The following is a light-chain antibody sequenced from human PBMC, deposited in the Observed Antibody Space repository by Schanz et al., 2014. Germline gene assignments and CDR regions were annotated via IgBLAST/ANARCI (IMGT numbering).Light chain of an antibody. Sequence: QSALTQPASVSGSPGQSITISCTGTSSDVGGYNYVSWYQQHPGMAPKLMIYEVSKRPSGVSNRFSGSKSGNTASLTISGLQAEDEADYYCSSYTSTSTLIFGGGTKVTVL. V-gene: IGLV2-14*01. J-gene: IGLJ2*01. CDR3: SSYTSTSTLI. CDR2: EVS. CDR1: SSDVGGYNY.